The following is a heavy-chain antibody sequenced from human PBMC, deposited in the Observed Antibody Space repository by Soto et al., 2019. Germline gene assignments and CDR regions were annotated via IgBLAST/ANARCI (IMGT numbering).Heavy chain of an antibody. J-gene: IGHJ3*02. V-gene: IGHV1-46*01. CDR1: GYTFSNFG. CDR3: ARDMTTVANDAFDI. D-gene: IGHD4-17*01. CDR2: INPSGGST. Sequence: ASVKVSCKASGYTFSNFGISWVRQAPGQGLERMGIINPSGGSTSYAQKFQGRVTMTRDTSTSTVYMELSSLRSEDTAVYYCARDMTTVANDAFDIWGQGTMVTVSS.